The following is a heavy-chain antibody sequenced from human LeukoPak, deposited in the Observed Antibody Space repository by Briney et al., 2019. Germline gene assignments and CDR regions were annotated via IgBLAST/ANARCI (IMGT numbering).Heavy chain of an antibody. V-gene: IGHV1-18*04. CDR3: AREGIVVPAATLDYYYYYYMDV. D-gene: IGHD2-2*01. J-gene: IGHJ6*03. Sequence: ASVKVSCKASGYTFTAYYMHWVRQAPGQGLEWMGWISAYNGNTNYAQKLQGRVTMTTDTSTSTAYMELRSLRSDDTAVYYCAREGIVVPAATLDYYYYYYMDVWRKGTTVTVSS. CDR2: ISAYNGNT. CDR1: GYTFTAYY.